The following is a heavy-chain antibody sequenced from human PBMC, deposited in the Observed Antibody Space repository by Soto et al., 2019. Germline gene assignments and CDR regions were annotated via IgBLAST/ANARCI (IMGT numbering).Heavy chain of an antibody. J-gene: IGHJ4*02. D-gene: IGHD6-19*01. CDR3: VKVMWHSSGWAFDY. Sequence: QVQLVESGGGVVQPGRSLRLSCAASGFTFSNYDMHWVRKAPGEGLEWVAFMSSDGSDTYYADSVQGRFIISRDNPKNTLCLKMKNLIPEDTAVYYCVKVMWHSSGWAFDYWGQGTLVTVSS. CDR1: GFTFSNYD. V-gene: IGHV3-30*18. CDR2: MSSDGSDT.